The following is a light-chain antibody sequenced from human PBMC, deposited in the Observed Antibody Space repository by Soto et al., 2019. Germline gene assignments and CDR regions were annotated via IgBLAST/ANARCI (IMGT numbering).Light chain of an antibody. CDR3: ISYAASNILGV. Sequence: QSALTQPPSASGSPGQSVTISCIGTSSDVGGYNYVSWYQQHPGKAPKLMIYEVSKRPSGVPDRFSGSKSGNTPSLTVSGPEAEDEADYSCISYAASNILGVFGGGTKLTV. CDR2: EVS. J-gene: IGLJ2*01. CDR1: SSDVGGYNY. V-gene: IGLV2-8*01.